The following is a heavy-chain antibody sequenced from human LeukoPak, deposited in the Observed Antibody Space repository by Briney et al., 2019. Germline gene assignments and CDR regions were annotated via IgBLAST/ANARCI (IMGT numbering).Heavy chain of an antibody. D-gene: IGHD2/OR15-2a*01. CDR2: IKQDGSAK. CDR1: GFGFSTSW. Sequence: PGGSLRLSCAASGFGFSTSWMSWVRQAPGKGLEWVANIKQDGSAKYYVDSVKGRFAISRVNAKNSVYLQMNSLRDEDTAVYYCTSLSNSYGMDVWGQGTTATVSS. V-gene: IGHV3-7*01. J-gene: IGHJ6*02. CDR3: TSLSNSYGMDV.